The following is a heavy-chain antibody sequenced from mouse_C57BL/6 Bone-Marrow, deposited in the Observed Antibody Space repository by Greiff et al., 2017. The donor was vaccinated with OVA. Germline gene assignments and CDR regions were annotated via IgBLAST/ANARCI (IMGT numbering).Heavy chain of an antibody. D-gene: IGHD1-1*02. CDR1: GYTFTDYY. V-gene: IGHV1-76*01. J-gene: IGHJ3*01. CDR2: IYPGSGNT. Sequence: QVHVKQSGAELVRPGASVKLSCKASGYTFTDYYINWVKQRPGQGLEWIARIYPGSGNTYYNEKFKGKATLTAEKSSSTAYMQLSSLTSEDSAVYFCARGGGLFAYWGQGTLVTVSA. CDR3: ARGGGLFAY.